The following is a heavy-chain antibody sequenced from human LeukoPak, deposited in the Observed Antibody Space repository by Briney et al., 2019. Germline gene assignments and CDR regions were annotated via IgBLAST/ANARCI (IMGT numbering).Heavy chain of an antibody. CDR1: GYTFSDYY. CDR3: AREIVATIGGAFDI. D-gene: IGHD5-12*01. J-gene: IGHJ3*02. Sequence: ASVKVSCKASGYTFSDYYLHWVRQAPGHGLEWMGWINPHSGGTHYAQKFRGRVTMTRDTSISTAYMELSSLRSDDTAVYFCAREIVATIGGAFDIWGQGTMVTVSS. V-gene: IGHV1-2*02. CDR2: INPHSGGT.